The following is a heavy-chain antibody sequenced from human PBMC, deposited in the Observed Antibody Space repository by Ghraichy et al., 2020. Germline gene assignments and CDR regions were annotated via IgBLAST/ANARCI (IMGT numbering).Heavy chain of an antibody. Sequence: ASVKVSCKASGYTFTSYDINWVRQATGQGLEWMGWMNPNSGNTGYAQKFQGRVTMTRNTSISTAYMELSSLRSEDTAVYYCARVGSIAARYYYYYYYMDVWGKGTTVTVSS. J-gene: IGHJ6*03. CDR2: MNPNSGNT. V-gene: IGHV1-8*01. CDR1: GYTFTSYD. D-gene: IGHD6-6*01. CDR3: ARVGSIAARYYYYYYYMDV.